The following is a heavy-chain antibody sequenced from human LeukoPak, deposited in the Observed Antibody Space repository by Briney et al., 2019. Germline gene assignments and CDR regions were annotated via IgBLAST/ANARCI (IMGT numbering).Heavy chain of an antibody. Sequence: SETLSLTCTVSGGSISSYYWSWIRQPPGKGLEWIGYIYYSGSTNYNPSLKSRVTISVDTSKNQFSLKLSSVTAPDTAVYYGARISAGTHRGNYFDYGGQGTLVTVSS. CDR3: ARISAGTHRGNYFDY. D-gene: IGHD1-1*01. CDR1: GGSISSYY. J-gene: IGHJ4*02. CDR2: IYYSGST. V-gene: IGHV4-59*01.